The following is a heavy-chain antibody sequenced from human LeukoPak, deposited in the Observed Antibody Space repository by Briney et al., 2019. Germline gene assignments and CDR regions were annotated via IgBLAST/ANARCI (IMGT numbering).Heavy chain of an antibody. CDR1: GVTNS. V-gene: IGHV3-23*01. CDR3: AAWDPNFYYMDV. J-gene: IGHJ6*03. D-gene: IGHD1-26*01. CDR2: ISASGGGT. Sequence: GGSLRLSCAMSGVTNSMSRVRQAPGKGLEWVSSISASGGGTHYTGSVKGRFTISRDNSKKTIYLQMNSLRVDDTAKYFCAAWDPNFYYMDVWGKGTTVTVSS.